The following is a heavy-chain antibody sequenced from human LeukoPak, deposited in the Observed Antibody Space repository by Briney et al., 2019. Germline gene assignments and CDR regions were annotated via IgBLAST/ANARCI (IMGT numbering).Heavy chain of an antibody. CDR2: ISNKGGST. CDR1: GFTSSSYG. D-gene: IGHD1-26*01. CDR3: VKSGTWADFDS. J-gene: IGHJ4*02. Sequence: GGSLRLSRSASGFTSSSYGMHSGRHAPGKGLEYVSGISNKGGSTYYADSVKGRFAISRDNYKNTLHLKMSSLRADDTAVYYCVKSGTWADFDSWGQGTLVTVSS. V-gene: IGHV3-64D*09.